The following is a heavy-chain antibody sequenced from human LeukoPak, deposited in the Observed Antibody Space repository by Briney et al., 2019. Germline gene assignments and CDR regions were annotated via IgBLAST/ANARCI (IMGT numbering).Heavy chain of an antibody. CDR2: IYYSGST. CDR1: GGSISSSSYY. CDR3: ARQKRAAAGMNWFDP. D-gene: IGHD6-13*01. J-gene: IGHJ5*02. V-gene: IGHV4-39*01. Sequence: SETLSLTCTVSGGSISSSSYYWGWIRQPPGKGLEWIGSIYYSGSTYYNPSLRSRVTISVDTSKNQFSLKLSSVTAADTAVYYCARQKRAAAGMNWFDPWGQGTLVTVSS.